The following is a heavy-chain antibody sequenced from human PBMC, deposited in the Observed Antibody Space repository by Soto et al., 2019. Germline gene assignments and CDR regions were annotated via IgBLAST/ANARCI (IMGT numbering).Heavy chain of an antibody. CDR3: ARGEQYSGRIFDY. V-gene: IGHV6-1*01. CDR1: GDSVPCNSAV. CDR2: TYYRSKWYY. D-gene: IGHD1-26*01. J-gene: IGHJ4*01. Sequence: SPTLSLTCAITGDSVPCNSAVWICVIHSPSRFLEWLGRTYYRSKWYYEYAVSVRGRITINPDTSKNQYSLQLNSVTPEDTAVYFCARGEQYSGRIFDYWGQGTLVTVSS.